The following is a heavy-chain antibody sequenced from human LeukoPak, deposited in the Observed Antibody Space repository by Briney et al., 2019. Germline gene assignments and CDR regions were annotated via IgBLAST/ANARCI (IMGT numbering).Heavy chain of an antibody. V-gene: IGHV3-7*01. Sequence: PGGSLRLSCAASGFRFTAFWMSWVSQAPGKGPGWVANINQESTETYYVDSVRGRFTISRDNAKNSLSLQMNSLRVEDTAVYYCAREVDRSSGYWGQGNLVTVSS. CDR2: INQESTET. J-gene: IGHJ4*02. CDR3: AREVDRSSGY. D-gene: IGHD2-15*01. CDR1: GFRFTAFW.